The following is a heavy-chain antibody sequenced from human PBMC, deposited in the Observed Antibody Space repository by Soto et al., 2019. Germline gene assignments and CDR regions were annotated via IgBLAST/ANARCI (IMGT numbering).Heavy chain of an antibody. Sequence: ASVKVSCKASGYTFTGYYMHWVRQAPGQGLEWMGWINPNSGGTNYAQKFQGRVTMTRDTSISTAYMELSRLRSGDTAVYYCARSYYYGSGSQRGPGAFDIWGQGTMVTVSS. CDR3: ARSYYYGSGSQRGPGAFDI. CDR2: INPNSGGT. D-gene: IGHD3-10*01. V-gene: IGHV1-2*02. J-gene: IGHJ3*02. CDR1: GYTFTGYY.